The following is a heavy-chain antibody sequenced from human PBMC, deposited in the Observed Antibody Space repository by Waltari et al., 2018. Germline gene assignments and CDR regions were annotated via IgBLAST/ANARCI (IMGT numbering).Heavy chain of an antibody. V-gene: IGHV3-48*04. Sequence: EVQLVESGGGLVQPGGSLILSCAASGFTFSSYSMNWVRQAPGKGLEWVSYISSSSSTIYYAESVKVSFTIYRDNAKNSLYLQMNSLRAEDTAVYYCWGAAAGTGVENWGQGTLVTVSS. D-gene: IGHD6-13*01. J-gene: IGHJ4*02. CDR2: ISSSSSTI. CDR3: WGAAAGTGVEN. CDR1: GFTFSSYS.